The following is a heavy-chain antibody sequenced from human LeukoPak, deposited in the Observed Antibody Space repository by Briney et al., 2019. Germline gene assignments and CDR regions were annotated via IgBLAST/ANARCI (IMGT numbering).Heavy chain of an antibody. CDR2: IIPIFGTA. D-gene: IGHD3-10*01. Sequence: SVKVSCKASGGTFSSYAISWVRQAPGQGLEWMGRIIPIFGTANYAQKFQGRVTITTDESTSTAYMELSSLRSEDTAVYYCARDRSGFGKNWEGYFDYWGQGTLVTVSS. CDR3: ARDRSGFGKNWEGYFDY. V-gene: IGHV1-69*05. J-gene: IGHJ4*02. CDR1: GGTFSSYA.